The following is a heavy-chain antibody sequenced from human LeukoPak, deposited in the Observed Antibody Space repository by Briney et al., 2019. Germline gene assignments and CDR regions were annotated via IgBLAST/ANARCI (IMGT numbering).Heavy chain of an antibody. CDR3: AKGIGACSGGSCYSPDFDP. V-gene: IGHV3-30*02. CDR1: GFTFSSYG. Sequence: AGGSLRLSCAASGFTFSSYGMHWVRQAPGKGLEWVAFIRYDGSNKYYTDSVKGRFTISRDNSKNTLYLQMNRLRAEDTAVYYCAKGIGACSGGSCYSPDFDPWGQGTLVTVSS. CDR2: IRYDGSNK. D-gene: IGHD2-15*01. J-gene: IGHJ5*02.